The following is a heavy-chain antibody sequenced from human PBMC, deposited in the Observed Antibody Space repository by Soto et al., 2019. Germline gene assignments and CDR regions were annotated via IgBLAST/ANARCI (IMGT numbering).Heavy chain of an antibody. CDR2: IIPILGIA. D-gene: IGHD6-13*01. CDR1: GGTFSSYT. CDR3: ARVWYSSSWYVDY. Sequence: SVKVSCKASGGTFSSYTISWVRQAPGQGLEWMGRIIPILGIANYAQKFQGRVTITADKSTSTAYMELSSLRSEDTAVYYCARVWYSSSWYVDYWGQGTLVTVSS. V-gene: IGHV1-69*02. J-gene: IGHJ4*02.